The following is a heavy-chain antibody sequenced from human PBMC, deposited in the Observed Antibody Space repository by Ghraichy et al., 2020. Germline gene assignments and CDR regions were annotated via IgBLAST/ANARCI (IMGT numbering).Heavy chain of an antibody. V-gene: IGHV4-39*01. Sequence: SETLSLTCTVSGGSISSSSYYWGWIRQPPGKGLEWIGSIYYSGSTYYNPSLKSRVTISVDTSKNQFSLKLSSVTAADTAVYYCAREYYDFWSGYHFFQYYYYGMDVWGQGTTVTVSS. CDR2: IYYSGST. J-gene: IGHJ6*02. D-gene: IGHD3-3*01. CDR1: GGSISSSSYY. CDR3: AREYYDFWSGYHFFQYYYYGMDV.